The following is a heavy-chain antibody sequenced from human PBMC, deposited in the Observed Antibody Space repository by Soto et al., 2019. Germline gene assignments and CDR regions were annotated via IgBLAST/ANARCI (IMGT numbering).Heavy chain of an antibody. D-gene: IGHD4-17*01. CDR2: IWSDENNK. J-gene: IGHJ3*02. CDR3: ARELNTVTTRDAFDI. Sequence: QVQLVESGGGVVQPGRSLRLSCAASGFTFSAYGMHWVRQAPGKGLEWVAVIWSDENNKYYADSVKGRFTISRDNSKNTLYLQMNTLRAEDTAVYYCARELNTVTTRDAFDICGQGTMVSVSS. V-gene: IGHV3-33*01. CDR1: GFTFSAYG.